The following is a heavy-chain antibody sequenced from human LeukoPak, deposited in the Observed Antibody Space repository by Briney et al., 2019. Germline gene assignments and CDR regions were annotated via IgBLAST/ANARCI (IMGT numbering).Heavy chain of an antibody. CDR1: GGSISSYY. Sequence: PSETLSLTCTVSGGSISSYYWSWIRQPAGKGLEWIGRIYTSGSTNYNPSLKSRVTISVDTSKNQFSLKLSSVTAADTAVYYCARHELYDYVWGSYRSAFDIWGQGTMVTVSS. D-gene: IGHD3-16*02. CDR3: ARHELYDYVWGSYRSAFDI. CDR2: IYTSGST. V-gene: IGHV4-4*07. J-gene: IGHJ3*02.